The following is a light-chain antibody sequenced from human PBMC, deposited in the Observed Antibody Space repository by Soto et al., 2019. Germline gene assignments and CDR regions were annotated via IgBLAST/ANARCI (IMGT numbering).Light chain of an antibody. CDR2: SNN. J-gene: IGLJ2*01. CDR3: AAWDDSLNGVV. CDR1: SSNIGSNT. Sequence: QSVLTQPPSASGTPGQRFTLSCSGSSSNIGSNTVNWYQQLPGTAPKLLIYSNNQRPSGGPDRFSGSKSGTSASLDISGLQSEDEADYYCAAWDDSLNGVVFGGGTKLTVL. V-gene: IGLV1-44*01.